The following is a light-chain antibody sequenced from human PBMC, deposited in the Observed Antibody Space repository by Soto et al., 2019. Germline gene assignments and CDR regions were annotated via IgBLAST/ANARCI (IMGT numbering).Light chain of an antibody. V-gene: IGKV1-39*01. CDR2: AAS. CDR3: QQSYSTRWT. CDR1: QSIVTY. J-gene: IGKJ1*01. Sequence: DIQMTQSPSSLSASVGDRVTITCRASQSIVTYLNWYQQKPGKAPKLLIYAASSLQSGVPSRFSGIGSGTDFTLTISTLQPEDFATYYCQQSYSTRWTFGQGTKVDIK.